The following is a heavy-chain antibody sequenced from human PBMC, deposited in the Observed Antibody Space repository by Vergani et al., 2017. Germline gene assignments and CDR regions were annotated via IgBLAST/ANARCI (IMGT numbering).Heavy chain of an antibody. CDR1: GFSLSTSGVG. CDR2: IYWNDDK. CDR3: AHSTRNTILGVVIMSGLYFQH. J-gene: IGHJ1*01. V-gene: IGHV2-5*01. D-gene: IGHD3-3*01. Sequence: QITLKESGPTLVKPTQTLTLTCTFSGFSLSTSGVGVGWIRQPPGKALEWLALIYWNDDKRYSPSLKSRLTITKDTSKNQVVLTMTNMDPVDTATYYCAHSTRNTILGVVIMSGLYFQHWGQGTLVTVSS.